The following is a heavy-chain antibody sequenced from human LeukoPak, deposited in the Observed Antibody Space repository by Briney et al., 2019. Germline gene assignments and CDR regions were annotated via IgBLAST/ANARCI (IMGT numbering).Heavy chain of an antibody. CDR3: ARHPHYYYDNSAR. CDR2: FYYSRNT. D-gene: IGHD3-22*01. CDR1: GDSISSSDNY. Sequence: PSETLSLTCTVSGDSISSSDNYSGWIRQPPGKGLEWIGSFYYSRNTYYNPSLKSRVTISVDTSKNQLSLTLTSVSAADTAVYYCARHPHYYYDNSARWGQGTLVTVSS. V-gene: IGHV4-39*01. J-gene: IGHJ4*02.